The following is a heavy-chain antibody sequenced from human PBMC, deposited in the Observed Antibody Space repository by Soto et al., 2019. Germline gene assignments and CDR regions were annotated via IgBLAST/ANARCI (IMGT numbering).Heavy chain of an antibody. J-gene: IGHJ4*02. CDR1: GGTFSSYT. CDR2: IIPILGIA. V-gene: IGHV1-69*08. Sequence: QVQLVQSGAEVKKPGSSVKVSCKASGGTFSSYTISWVRQAPGQGLEWMGRIIPILGIANYAQKFQGRVTITADKSTSTAYMELSSLRSEDTAVYYCARDRRRGWYYFDYWGQGTLVTVSS. CDR3: ARDRRRGWYYFDY. D-gene: IGHD6-19*01.